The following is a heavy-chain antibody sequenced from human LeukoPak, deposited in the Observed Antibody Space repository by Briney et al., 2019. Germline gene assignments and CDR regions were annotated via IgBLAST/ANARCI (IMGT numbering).Heavy chain of an antibody. D-gene: IGHD2-2*01. CDR1: GDSISTYY. Sequence: SETLSLTCTVSGDSISTYYWSWIRQPPGKGLEWIGSIYYSGSTYYNPSLKSRVTISVDTSKNQFSLKLSSVTAADTAVYYCARLSDIVVVPDPPRFDYWGQGTLVTVSS. CDR2: IYYSGST. J-gene: IGHJ4*02. CDR3: ARLSDIVVVPDPPRFDY. V-gene: IGHV4-39*01.